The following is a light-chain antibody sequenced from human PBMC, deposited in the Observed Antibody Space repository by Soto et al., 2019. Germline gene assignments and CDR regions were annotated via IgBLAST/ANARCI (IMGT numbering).Light chain of an antibody. J-gene: IGKJ1*01. CDR2: KAS. V-gene: IGKV1-5*03. CDR1: QALXSW. Sequence: IQMTQSPATLSGSVGDRVTIPCRASQALXSWLAWYQQKPGKAPKVLXYKASTLTRGVPSRFSGSGSGTEFTLTISSLQPDYFATYYCQHYNSYSEAFGQGTKVDIK. CDR3: QHYNSYSEA.